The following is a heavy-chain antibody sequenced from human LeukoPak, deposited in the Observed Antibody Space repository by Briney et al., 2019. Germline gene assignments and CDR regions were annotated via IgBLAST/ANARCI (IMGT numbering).Heavy chain of an antibody. CDR3: ALVYDILTGSFYGMDV. CDR1: GFTFSDAW. J-gene: IGHJ6*02. Sequence: GGSLRLSCAASGFTFSDAWMTWVRQAPGKGLEWVAVISYDGSNKYYADSVKGRFTISRDNSKNTLYLQMNSLRAEDTAVYYCALVYDILTGSFYGMDVWGQGTTVTVSS. CDR2: ISYDGSNK. V-gene: IGHV3-30*03. D-gene: IGHD3-9*01.